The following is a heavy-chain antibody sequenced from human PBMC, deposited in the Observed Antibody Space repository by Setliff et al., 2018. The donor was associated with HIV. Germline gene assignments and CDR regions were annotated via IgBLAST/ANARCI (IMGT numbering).Heavy chain of an antibody. D-gene: IGHD2-15*01. Sequence: PSETLSLTCTVSGDSISGFYWSWIRQPPGKGLECIGYIYSSGSTNYNPSLKSRVTMSVDTSKNQFSLELRSVTAADTAVYYCARRVVLAAAFDYWGQGARVTVSS. CDR1: GDSISGFY. J-gene: IGHJ4*02. V-gene: IGHV4-59*08. CDR3: ARRVVLAAAFDY. CDR2: IYSSGST.